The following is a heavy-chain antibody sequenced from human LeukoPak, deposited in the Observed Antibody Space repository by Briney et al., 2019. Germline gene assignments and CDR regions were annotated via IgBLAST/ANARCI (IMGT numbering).Heavy chain of an antibody. Sequence: PGGSLRLSCAASGFTFSRYSMNWVRQAPGKGLEWFSYMSSSSSLIYYGDSVKGRFTVSRDNAKRSLYLQMNSQRADDTAVYYCAREFDGSASGAGYWGQGTLVTVSS. CDR2: MSSSSSLI. CDR1: GFTFSRYS. CDR3: AREFDGSASGAGY. J-gene: IGHJ4*02. D-gene: IGHD1-26*01. V-gene: IGHV3-21*01.